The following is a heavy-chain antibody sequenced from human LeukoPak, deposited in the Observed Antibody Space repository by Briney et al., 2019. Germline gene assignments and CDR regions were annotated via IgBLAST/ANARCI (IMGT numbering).Heavy chain of an antibody. V-gene: IGHV1-69*01. CDR3: AREEQWLVPYDAFDI. Sequence: GASVKVSCKASGGTFSSYAISWVRQAPGQGLEWMGGIIPIFGTANYAQKFQGRVTTTADESTSTAYMELSSLRSEDTAVYYCAREEQWLVPYDAFDIWGQGTMVTVSS. J-gene: IGHJ3*02. D-gene: IGHD6-19*01. CDR1: GGTFSSYA. CDR2: IIPIFGTA.